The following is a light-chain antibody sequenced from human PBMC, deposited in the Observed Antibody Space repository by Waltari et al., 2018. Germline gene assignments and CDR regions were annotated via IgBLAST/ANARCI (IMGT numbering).Light chain of an antibody. V-gene: IGLV2-23*03. J-gene: IGLJ1*01. Sequence: QSALTQPAAVSGSPGQSITISCTGSGSDIGSYNLVAWYPHHPGKAPNLIIYEGTKPPSGLTARFAASKSGNTASLTISVRKAGDVSDYYCYSYAGAINFGVIGSGTRVT. CDR2: EGT. CDR1: GSDIGSYNL. CDR3: YSYAGAINFGV.